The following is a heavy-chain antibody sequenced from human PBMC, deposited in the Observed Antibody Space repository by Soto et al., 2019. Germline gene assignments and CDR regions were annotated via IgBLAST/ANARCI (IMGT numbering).Heavy chain of an antibody. Sequence: SETLSLTCTVSGGSISSDYWSWIRQPPGKGLEWIGYIYYSGTTSYNPSLNSRVTMSVDTSKNQFSLKVNSVTAADTAVYYCARESYYGSGATVVAYWGQGTLVTVSS. CDR2: IYYSGTT. CDR1: GGSISSDY. CDR3: ARESYYGSGATVVAY. D-gene: IGHD3-10*01. V-gene: IGHV4-59*01. J-gene: IGHJ4*02.